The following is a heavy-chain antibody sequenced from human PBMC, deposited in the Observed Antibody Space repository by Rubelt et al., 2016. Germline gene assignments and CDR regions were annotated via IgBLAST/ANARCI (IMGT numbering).Heavy chain of an antibody. V-gene: IGHV4-61*08. CDR3: ARGSRDSSGYFHEYFGF. CDR1: GGSVSSSGYY. D-gene: IGHD6-19*01. CDR2: MHSSGNT. J-gene: IGHJ4*02. Sequence: QLQESGPRLVKPLETLPLTCSVSGGSVSSSGYYWAWVRQSPGKGLEWLGYMHSSGNTNYNPSLKSRVTISVDTSTNQFSLKLSSVTAADTAVDYCARGSRDSSGYFHEYFGFWGQGTLVTVSS.